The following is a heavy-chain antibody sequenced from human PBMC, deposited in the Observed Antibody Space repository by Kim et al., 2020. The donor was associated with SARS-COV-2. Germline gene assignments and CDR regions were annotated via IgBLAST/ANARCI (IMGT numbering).Heavy chain of an antibody. Sequence: SETLSLTCAVYGGSFSGYYWSWIRQPPGKGLEWIGEINHSGSTNYNPSLKSRVTISVDTSKNQFSLKLSSVTAADTAVYYCARGTPMITFGGVIAMNWFDPWGQGTLVTVSS. J-gene: IGHJ5*02. V-gene: IGHV4-34*01. CDR2: INHSGST. CDR1: GGSFSGYY. CDR3: ARGTPMITFGGVIAMNWFDP. D-gene: IGHD3-16*02.